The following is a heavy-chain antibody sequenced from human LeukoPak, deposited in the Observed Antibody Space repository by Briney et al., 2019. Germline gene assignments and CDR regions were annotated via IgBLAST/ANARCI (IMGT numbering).Heavy chain of an antibody. CDR2: IYSGGGT. CDR1: GFAASNNY. D-gene: IGHD2-15*01. CDR3: ARVYSSGGFDH. V-gene: IGHV3-66*01. Sequence: GGSLRLSCAASGFAASNNYMSWVRQAPGKGLEWVSVIYSGGGTDYSDSVKGRFTISRDDSKNTLYLQMKSLRAEDTALYYCARVYSSGGFDHWGQGTLVTVSS. J-gene: IGHJ4*02.